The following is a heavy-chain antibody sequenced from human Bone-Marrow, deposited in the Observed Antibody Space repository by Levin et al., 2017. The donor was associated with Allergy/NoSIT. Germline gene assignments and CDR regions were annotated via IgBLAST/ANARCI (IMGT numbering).Heavy chain of an antibody. J-gene: IGHJ4*02. CDR2: IKSRANSHAT. CDR3: TRLSEGEPDDY. D-gene: IGHD1-26*01. CDR1: GFTFSGST. V-gene: IGHV3-73*01. Sequence: PGGSLRLSCAASGFTFSGSTMHWVRQASGKGLEWVGRIKSRANSHATAYAASVKGRFTISRDDSKNTAYLQMNSLKTEDTAVYYCTRLSEGEPDDYWGQGTLVTVSS.